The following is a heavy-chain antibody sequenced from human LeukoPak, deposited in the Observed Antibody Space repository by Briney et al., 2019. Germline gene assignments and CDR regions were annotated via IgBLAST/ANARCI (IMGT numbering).Heavy chain of an antibody. CDR3: ARLGVRGVIDDAFDI. Sequence: GEPLQISCQGSGYGFTSYWSGWGRRMPGKGVEWMGVIYPGDSDTRYSTCFQGQVSISAEKSIRTTYLQWSSLKASDTAMYYCARLGVRGVIDDAFDIWGQGTIVTVSS. J-gene: IGHJ3*02. V-gene: IGHV5-51*01. CDR1: GYGFTSYW. D-gene: IGHD3-10*01. CDR2: IYPGDSDT.